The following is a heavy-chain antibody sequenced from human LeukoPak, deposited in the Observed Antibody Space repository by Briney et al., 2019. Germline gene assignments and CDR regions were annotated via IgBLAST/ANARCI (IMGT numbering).Heavy chain of an antibody. D-gene: IGHD6-19*01. CDR3: ARVVVAGYFDL. J-gene: IGHJ2*01. V-gene: IGHV4-59*01. CDR2: IYYSGST. CDR1: GGSISSYY. Sequence: SETLSLTCTVSGGSISSYYWSWIRQPPGKGLEWIGYIYYSGSTNYNPSLKSRVTISVDTSKNQFSLKLSSVTAADTAVYYCARVVVAGYFDLWGRGTLVTASS.